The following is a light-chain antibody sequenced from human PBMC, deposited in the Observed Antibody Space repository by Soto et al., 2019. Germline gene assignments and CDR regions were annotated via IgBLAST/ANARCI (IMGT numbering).Light chain of an antibody. CDR1: SSNIGNNY. J-gene: IGLJ1*01. CDR2: ENN. CDR3: GTWDSSLSAYV. Sequence: SELTRAASECRAPGQPDNINCSGSSSNIGNNYVSWYQQLPGTAPKLLIYENNKRPSGIPDRFSGSKSGTSATLGITGLQTGDEADYYCGTWDSSLSAYVFGTGTKVTVL. V-gene: IGLV1-51*02.